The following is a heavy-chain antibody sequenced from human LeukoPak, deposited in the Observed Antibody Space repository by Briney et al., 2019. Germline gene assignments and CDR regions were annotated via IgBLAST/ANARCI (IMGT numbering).Heavy chain of an antibody. Sequence: PSGTLSLTCTVSGGSISSSSYYWGWIRQPPGKGLEWIGSIYYSGSTYYNPSLKSRVTISVDTSKNQFSLKLSSVTAADTAVYYCARNSGSYDYWGQGTLVTVSS. CDR2: IYYSGST. CDR3: ARNSGSYDY. CDR1: GGSISSSSYY. V-gene: IGHV4-39*07. J-gene: IGHJ4*02. D-gene: IGHD1-26*01.